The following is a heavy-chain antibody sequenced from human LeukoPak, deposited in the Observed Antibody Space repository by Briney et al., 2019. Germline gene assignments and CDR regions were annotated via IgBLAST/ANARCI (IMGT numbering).Heavy chain of an antibody. D-gene: IGHD2-15*01. CDR1: GDSISSGGFS. CDR3: ARERLDVVRAFDF. V-gene: IGHV4-31*03. Sequence: PSQTLSLICTVSGDSISSGGFSWNWIRQHPVKGLEWIGYIYYSGATHYNPSLRSRITISVDPSKNQFSLKLNSVTAADTAVYYCARERLDVVRAFDFWGRGTRVTVSS. CDR2: IYYSGAT. J-gene: IGHJ3*01.